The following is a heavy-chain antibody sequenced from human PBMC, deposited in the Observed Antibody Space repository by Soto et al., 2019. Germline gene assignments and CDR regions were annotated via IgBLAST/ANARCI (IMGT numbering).Heavy chain of an antibody. Sequence: PSETLSLTCAVSGGSISNVAYFWAWIRQPPGKGLEWIGSIYYSGSTYYNPSLKSRVTISVDTSKNHFSLKLSSVTAADTAVYYCARHKAPISHYYYYYGMDVWGQGTTVTVSS. V-gene: IGHV4-39*01. CDR2: IYYSGST. D-gene: IGHD3-3*02. J-gene: IGHJ6*02. CDR3: ARHKAPISHYYYYYGMDV. CDR1: GGSISNVAYF.